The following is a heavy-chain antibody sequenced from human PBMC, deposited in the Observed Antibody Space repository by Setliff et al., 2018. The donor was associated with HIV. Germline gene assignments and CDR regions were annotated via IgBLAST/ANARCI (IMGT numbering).Heavy chain of an antibody. CDR2: INWNGGST. J-gene: IGHJ4*02. D-gene: IGHD6-19*01. CDR3: ARHYTSGWLLYYYFDY. V-gene: IGHV3-20*04. Sequence: RPVGSLRLSCAASGFTFDDYGMSWVRQPPGKGLEWVSGINWNGGSTGYADSVKGRFTISRDNAKNSLYLQMNSLRAEDTALYYCARHYTSGWLLYYYFDYWGQGTLVTVSS. CDR1: GFTFDDYG.